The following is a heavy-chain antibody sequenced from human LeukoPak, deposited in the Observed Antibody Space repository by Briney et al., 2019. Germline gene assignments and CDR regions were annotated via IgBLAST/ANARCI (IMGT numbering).Heavy chain of an antibody. J-gene: IGHJ5*02. V-gene: IGHV4-59*08. CDR1: GGSISSYY. Sequence: PSETLSLTCTVSGGSISSYYWSWIRQPPGKGLEWIGYIFHSGSTNYNPSLKSRVSMSVDTSKSQFSLRLSSVTAADTAVYYCARHSSLLAWFDPWGQGTLVTVSS. CDR3: ARHSSLLAWFDP. D-gene: IGHD1-26*01. CDR2: IFHSGST.